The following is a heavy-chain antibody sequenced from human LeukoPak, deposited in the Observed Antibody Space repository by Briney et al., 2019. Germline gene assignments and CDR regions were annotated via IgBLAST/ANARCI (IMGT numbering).Heavy chain of an antibody. CDR3: AGGVVRGVIADY. CDR2: IYYSGST. D-gene: IGHD3-10*01. V-gene: IGHV4-59*01. Sequence: SETLSLTCTVSGGSISSYYWSRIRQPPGKGLEWIGYIYYSGSTNYNPSLKSRVTISVDTSKNQFSLKLSSVTAADTAVYYCAGGVVRGVIADYWGQGTLVTVSS. J-gene: IGHJ4*02. CDR1: GGSISSYY.